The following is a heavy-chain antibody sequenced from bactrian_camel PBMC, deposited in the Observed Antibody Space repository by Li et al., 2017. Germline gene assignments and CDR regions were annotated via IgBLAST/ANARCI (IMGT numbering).Heavy chain of an antibody. Sequence: VQLVESGGGSVQAGGSLRLSCVVFEYTHSTYAMGWFRQAPGEEREGVAGIGSEGSTGYADSVKGRFTIFYENAKKTLYLQMNSLKPEDTGMYYCAAGAQWYDCYSDSRGLYPYWGQGTQVTVS. V-gene: IGHV3S55*01. D-gene: IGHD3*01. J-gene: IGHJ4*01. CDR2: IGSEGST. CDR1: EYTHSTYA. CDR3: AAGAQWYDCYSDSRGLYPY.